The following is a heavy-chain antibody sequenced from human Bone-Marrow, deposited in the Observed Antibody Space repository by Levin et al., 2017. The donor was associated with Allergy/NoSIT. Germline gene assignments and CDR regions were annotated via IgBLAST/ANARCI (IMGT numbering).Heavy chain of an antibody. D-gene: IGHD4-17*01. CDR3: ARRNDYGHY. Sequence: GGSLRLSCAASGFAFSTYSMHWVRQAPGKGLEWLAFISHDGSNKQYTDSVKGRFTISRDNYRSTVYLQMNSLRPEDTAMYYCARRNDYGHYWGQGTPVTVSS. CDR1: GFAFSTYS. J-gene: IGHJ4*02. CDR2: ISHDGSNK. V-gene: IGHV3-30-3*01.